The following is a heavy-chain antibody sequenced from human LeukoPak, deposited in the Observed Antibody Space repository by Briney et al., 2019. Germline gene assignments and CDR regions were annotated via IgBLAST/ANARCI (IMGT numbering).Heavy chain of an antibody. CDR3: ARQTYYYDSSGQGLVSSQIDY. D-gene: IGHD3-22*01. J-gene: IGHJ4*02. Sequence: ASVKVSCKASGYTFTSYGISWVRQAPGQGLEWMGWISAYNGNTNYAQKLQGRVTMTTDISTSTAYMELRSLRSDDTAVYYCARQTYYYDSSGQGLVSSQIDYWGQGTLVTVSS. CDR2: ISAYNGNT. V-gene: IGHV1-18*01. CDR1: GYTFTSYG.